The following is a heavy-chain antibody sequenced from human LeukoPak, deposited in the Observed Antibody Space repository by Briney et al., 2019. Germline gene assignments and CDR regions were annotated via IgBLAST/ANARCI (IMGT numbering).Heavy chain of an antibody. V-gene: IGHV3-30*02. J-gene: IGHJ4*02. CDR2: IRYDGSNK. Sequence: GGSLRLSCAASGFTFSTYGMHWVRQAPGKGLEWVAFIRYDGSNKYYADSVKGRFTISRDNSKNMLYLEMKSLRPEDTAVYYCAKNGPDYIWGSYLDYWGQGTLVTVSS. CDR1: GFTFSTYG. CDR3: AKNGPDYIWGSYLDY. D-gene: IGHD3-16*01.